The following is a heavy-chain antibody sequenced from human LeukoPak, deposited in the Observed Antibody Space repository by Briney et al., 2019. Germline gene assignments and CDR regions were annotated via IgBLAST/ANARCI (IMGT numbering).Heavy chain of an antibody. J-gene: IGHJ4*02. CDR3: SKIIDGAGVNF. V-gene: IGHV3-23*01. D-gene: IGHD6-13*01. CDR1: GFTFSSYG. Sequence: GGTLRLSCAASGFTFSSYGMTWVRQAPGKGLEWVCSISGSGAGSYYGGSVKGRFTISRDNSKSTLYLQMNSLRAEDTALYCCSKIIDGAGVNFWGQGTLVTVSS. CDR2: ISGSGAGS.